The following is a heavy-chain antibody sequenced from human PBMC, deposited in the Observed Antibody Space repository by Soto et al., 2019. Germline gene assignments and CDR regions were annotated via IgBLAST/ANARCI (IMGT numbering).Heavy chain of an antibody. J-gene: IGHJ6*02. CDR2: INHSGST. V-gene: IGHV4-34*01. CDR1: GGSFSGYY. Sequence: PSETLSLTCAVYGGSFSGYYWSWIRQPPGKGLEWIGEINHSGSTNYNPSLKSRVTISVDTSKNQFSLKLSSVTAADTAVYYCARDPTITLYYYYGMDVWGQGTTVTVSS. CDR3: ARDPTITLYYYYGMDV. D-gene: IGHD1-20*01.